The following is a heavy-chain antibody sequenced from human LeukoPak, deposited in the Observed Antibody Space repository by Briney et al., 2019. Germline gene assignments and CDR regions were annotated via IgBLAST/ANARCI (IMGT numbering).Heavy chain of an antibody. D-gene: IGHD3-10*01. CDR3: ASGGYGGPIDY. Sequence: GGSLRLSCAASGFTFSSYAMSWVRQAPGKGLEWVSAISGSGGSTYYADSVKGRFTISRDNSKNTLYLQMNSLRAEDTVVYYCASGGYGGPIDYWGQGTLVTVSS. CDR2: ISGSGGST. J-gene: IGHJ4*02. CDR1: GFTFSSYA. V-gene: IGHV3-23*01.